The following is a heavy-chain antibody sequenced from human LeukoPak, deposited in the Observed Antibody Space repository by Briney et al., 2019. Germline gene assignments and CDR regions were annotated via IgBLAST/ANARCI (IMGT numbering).Heavy chain of an antibody. Sequence: GGSLRLSCAASGFTFSNAWMSWVRQAPGKGLEWVGRIKSKTDGGTTDYAAPVKGRFTISRDDSKNTLYLQMNSLKTEDTAVYYCTTAPYSSGWYSQDYWGQGTLVTVSS. CDR1: GFTFSNAW. J-gene: IGHJ4*02. D-gene: IGHD6-19*01. CDR3: TTAPYSSGWYSQDY. V-gene: IGHV3-15*01. CDR2: IKSKTDGGTT.